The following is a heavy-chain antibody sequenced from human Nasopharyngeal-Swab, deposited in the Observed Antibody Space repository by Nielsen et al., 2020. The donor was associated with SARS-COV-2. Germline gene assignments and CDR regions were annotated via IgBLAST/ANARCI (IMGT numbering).Heavy chain of an antibody. J-gene: IGHJ6*02. CDR1: GFTFNSYA. CDR2: ISYDGNNK. Sequence: GGSLRLSCAASGFTFNSYAMHWVRQAPGKGLEWEAVISYDGNNKYYADSVKGRFTISRDNSKNTLYLQLNSLRAEDTAVYYCARDRGSDYGGYYYFGMDVWGHGTTVTVSS. V-gene: IGHV3-30*03. CDR3: ARDRGSDYGGYYYFGMDV. D-gene: IGHD4-17*01.